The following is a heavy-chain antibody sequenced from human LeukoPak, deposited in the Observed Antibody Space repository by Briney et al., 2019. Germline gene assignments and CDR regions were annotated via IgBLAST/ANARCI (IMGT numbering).Heavy chain of an antibody. Sequence: GGSLRLSCAASGFTFGSYWMSWVRQAPGKGLEWVANIKQDGSEKDYLDSVKDRFTISRDNAKNSLYLQMNSLTAEDTAVYYCVKRGLLPYYFDYWGQGTLVAVSS. CDR1: GFTFGSYW. J-gene: IGHJ4*02. V-gene: IGHV3-7*01. CDR2: IKQDGSEK. D-gene: IGHD3-22*01. CDR3: VKRGLLPYYFDY.